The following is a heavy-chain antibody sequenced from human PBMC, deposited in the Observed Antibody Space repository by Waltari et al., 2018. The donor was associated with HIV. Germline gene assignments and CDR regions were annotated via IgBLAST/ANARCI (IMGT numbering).Heavy chain of an antibody. CDR2: ITSEAYGGTA. D-gene: IGHD3-3*01. CDR1: EFPSGDYG. J-gene: IGHJ6*02. Sequence: EVQLMEVGGGLVKQWLSGSHSSRGPEFPSGDYGLIRLRQAQGKGLGWVDIITSEAYGGTAEYAASVTGRFTISREDSKITAYMEMNRLESEYSGVYFGSRRSGPLHSYGMDVWGQGTTVIVSS. CDR3: SRRSGPLHSYGMDV. V-gene: IGHV3-49*05.